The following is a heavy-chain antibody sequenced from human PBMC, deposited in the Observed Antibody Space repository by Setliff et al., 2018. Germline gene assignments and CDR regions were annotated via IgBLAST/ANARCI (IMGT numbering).Heavy chain of an antibody. CDR2: ISPYYGST. CDR3: VRGQGPRTVVAIPFDQ. Sequence: ASVKVSCKTSGYSFTVFGISWVRQAPGQGLEWMGWISPYYGSTNYAQKFQGRVTMTTDTSTSTAYMELTSLTSDDTALYYCVRGQGPRTVVAIPFDQWGQGTLVTVSS. CDR1: GYSFTVFG. D-gene: IGHD3-22*01. J-gene: IGHJ4*02. V-gene: IGHV1-18*01.